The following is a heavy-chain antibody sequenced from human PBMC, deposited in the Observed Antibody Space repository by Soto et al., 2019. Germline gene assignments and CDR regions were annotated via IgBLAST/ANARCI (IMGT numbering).Heavy chain of an antibody. CDR2: IKQDGSEK. J-gene: IGHJ5*02. Sequence: EVQVVESGGGLVQPGGSLRLSCAASGFTFNSYWMTWVRQAPGKGLEWVANIKQDGSEKYYVDSVRGRFSISRDNAKNSLYLYMNNLGVEDTAVYYCASGRIVAWGQGTLVTVSS. CDR1: GFTFNSYW. CDR3: ASGRIVA. V-gene: IGHV3-7*01. D-gene: IGHD1-26*01.